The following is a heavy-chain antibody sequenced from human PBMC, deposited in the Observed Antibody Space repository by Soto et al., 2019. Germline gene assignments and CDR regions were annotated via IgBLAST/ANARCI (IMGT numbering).Heavy chain of an antibody. V-gene: IGHV3-11*05. Sequence: QVQLVESGGGLVKPGGSLRLSCAASGFTFSDYYMSWIRQAPGKGLEWVSYISSSSSYTNYADSVKGRFTISRDNAKNSQYLQMNSLRAEDTAVYYCARWVRGEMATLVWGQGTMVTVSS. D-gene: IGHD3-10*01. J-gene: IGHJ3*01. CDR2: ISSSSSYT. CDR1: GFTFSDYY. CDR3: ARWVRGEMATLV.